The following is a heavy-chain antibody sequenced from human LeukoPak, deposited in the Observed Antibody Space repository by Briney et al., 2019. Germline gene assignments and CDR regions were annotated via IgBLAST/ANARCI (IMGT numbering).Heavy chain of an antibody. CDR2: FDPEDGET. CDR3: ATWSGYYDSSGYYYHPDY. V-gene: IGHV1-24*01. CDR1: GYTLTELS. D-gene: IGHD3-22*01. J-gene: IGHJ4*01. Sequence: ASVKVSSKVSGYTLTELSMHWVRQAPGKGLEWMGGFDPEDGETIYAQKFQGRVTMTEDTSTDTAYMELSSLRSEDTAVYYCATWSGYYDSSGYYYHPDYWGQGTLVTVSS.